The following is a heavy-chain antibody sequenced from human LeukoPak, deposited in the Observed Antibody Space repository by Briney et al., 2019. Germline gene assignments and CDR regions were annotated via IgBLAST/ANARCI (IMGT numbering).Heavy chain of an antibody. CDR1: GFTVSSSY. V-gene: IGHV3-33*08. CDR2: IWSDGSSK. Sequence: PGGSLRLSCAASGFTVSSSYMSWVRQAPGKGLEWVAVIWSDGSSKHYADSVKGRFTISRDNSKNTLYLQMSSLRAEDTALYYCARGQPPSYYDMDVWGQGTTVTVSS. CDR3: ARGQPPSYYDMDV. J-gene: IGHJ6*02. D-gene: IGHD6-13*01.